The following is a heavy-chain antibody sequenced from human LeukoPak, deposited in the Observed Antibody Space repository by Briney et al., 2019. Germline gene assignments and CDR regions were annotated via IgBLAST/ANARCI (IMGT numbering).Heavy chain of an antibody. J-gene: IGHJ5*02. CDR1: GGSSSGYY. V-gene: IGHV4-34*01. Sequence: SETLSLTCAVYGGSSSGYYWSWIRQPPGKGLEWIGEIIHSGSPNYNPSLKTRVTISLDTSKNQFSLKLISVTAADTAVYYCARGLDIVVVPAALWFDPWGQGTLVTVSS. D-gene: IGHD2-2*03. CDR3: ARGLDIVVVPAALWFDP. CDR2: IIHSGSP.